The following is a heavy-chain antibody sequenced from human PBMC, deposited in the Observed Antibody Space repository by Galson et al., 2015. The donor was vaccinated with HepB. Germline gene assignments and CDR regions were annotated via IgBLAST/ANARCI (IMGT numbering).Heavy chain of an antibody. Sequence: SLRLSCAASGFTFSNAWMSWVRQAPGKGLEWVGRIKSKTDGGTTDYAAPVKGRFTISRDDSKNTLYLQMNSLKTEDTAVYYCTTDTYYSPEGYWGQGTLVTVSS. CDR1: GFTFSNAW. J-gene: IGHJ4*02. D-gene: IGHD3-10*01. CDR2: IKSKTDGGTT. V-gene: IGHV3-15*01. CDR3: TTDTYYSPEGY.